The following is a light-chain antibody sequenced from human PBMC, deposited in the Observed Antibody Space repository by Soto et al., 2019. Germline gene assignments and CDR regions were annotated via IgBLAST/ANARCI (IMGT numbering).Light chain of an antibody. CDR1: NVGSRS. Sequence: SYELTQPPSVSVAPGETARISCGGNNVGSRSVHWYQQKPGQAPFLVIYYDSDRPSGIPERFSGSNSGNTATLIISRVEAGDEADYYCQVWEATGDQVVFAGGTKLT. J-gene: IGLJ2*01. CDR3: QVWEATGDQVV. CDR2: YDS. V-gene: IGLV3-21*01.